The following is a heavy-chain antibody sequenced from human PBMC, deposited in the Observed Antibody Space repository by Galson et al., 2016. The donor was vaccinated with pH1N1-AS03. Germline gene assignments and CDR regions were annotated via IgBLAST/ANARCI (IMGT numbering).Heavy chain of an antibody. V-gene: IGHV3-23*01. CDR2: ISASGGDT. CDR1: GFTFSTYA. Sequence: SLRLSCAASGFTFSTYAMSWVRQAPGMGLEWVSSISASGGDTYYADSVKGRFTISRGNSRNTVSLQMNSLRDDDTAVYYCVRRSPWATVGTYYFDDWGQGTLVTVSS. J-gene: IGHJ4*02. D-gene: IGHD4-23*01. CDR3: VRRSPWATVGTYYFDD.